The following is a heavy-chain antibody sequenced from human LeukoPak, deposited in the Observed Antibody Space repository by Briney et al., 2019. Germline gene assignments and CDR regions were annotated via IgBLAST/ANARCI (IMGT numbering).Heavy chain of an antibody. V-gene: IGHV3-11*01. CDR2: ISSSGSTI. CDR1: GFTFSDYY. CDR3: ARNPYYGSGSYKFSNYYYYYYVDV. J-gene: IGHJ6*03. D-gene: IGHD3-10*01. Sequence: GGSLRLSCAASGFTFSDYYMSWIRQAPGKGLEWVSYISSSGSTIYYADSVKGRFTISRDNAKNSLYLQMNSLRAEDTAVYYCARNPYYGSGSYKFSNYYYYYYVDVWGKGTTVTVSS.